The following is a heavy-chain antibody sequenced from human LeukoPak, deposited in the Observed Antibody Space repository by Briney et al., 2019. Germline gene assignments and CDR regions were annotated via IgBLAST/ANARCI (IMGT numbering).Heavy chain of an antibody. CDR2: IWYDGSNK. D-gene: IGHD1-26*01. CDR1: GFTFSSYG. J-gene: IGHJ4*02. V-gene: IGHV3-33*01. Sequence: GGSLRLSCAASGFTFSSYGMHWVRQAPGKGLEWVAVIWYDGSNKYYADSVKGRFTISRDNSKNTLYLQMNSLRAEDTAVYYCARDYTPGPIVGAGYWGQGTLVTVSS. CDR3: ARDYTPGPIVGAGY.